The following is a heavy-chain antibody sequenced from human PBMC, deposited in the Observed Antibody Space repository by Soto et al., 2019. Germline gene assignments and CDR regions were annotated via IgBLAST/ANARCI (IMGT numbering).Heavy chain of an antibody. CDR3: AILYDFWSGPPELDV. V-gene: IGHV1-2*04. D-gene: IGHD3-3*01. J-gene: IGHJ6*02. CDR2: INPNSGGT. Sequence: ASVKVSCKASGYTFTGYYMHWVRQAPGQGLEWMGWINPNSGGTNSAQKFQGWVTMTRDTSISTAYMELNRLRSDDTAVYYCAILYDFWSGPPELDVWGQGTTVTVSS. CDR1: GYTFTGYY.